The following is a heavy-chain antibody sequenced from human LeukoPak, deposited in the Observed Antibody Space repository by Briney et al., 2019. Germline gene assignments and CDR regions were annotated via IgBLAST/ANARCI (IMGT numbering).Heavy chain of an antibody. V-gene: IGHV4-39*07. D-gene: IGHD6-19*01. CDR1: GGSISSSSYY. Sequence: SETLSLTCTVSGGSISSSSYYWGWIRQPPGKGLEWIGSIYYSGSTYYNPSLKNRITISVDTSKNQFSLKLNSVTAADTAVYYCARGFSGKQWPTRRSSDGMDVWGQGTTVTVSS. CDR2: IYYSGST. CDR3: ARGFSGKQWPTRRSSDGMDV. J-gene: IGHJ6*02.